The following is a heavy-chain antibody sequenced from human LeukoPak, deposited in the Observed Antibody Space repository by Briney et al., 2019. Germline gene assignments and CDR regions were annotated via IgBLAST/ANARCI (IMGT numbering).Heavy chain of an antibody. D-gene: IGHD3-22*01. CDR2: IYYSGST. CDR1: GGSISSGGYY. V-gene: IGHV4-31*03. Sequence: PSETLSLTCTVSGGSISSGGYYWSWTRQHPGKGLEWIGYIYYSGSTYYNPSLKSRVTISVDTSKNQFSLKLSSVTAADTAVYYCARSRDSSGYYLFDYWGQGTLVTVSS. CDR3: ARSRDSSGYYLFDY. J-gene: IGHJ4*02.